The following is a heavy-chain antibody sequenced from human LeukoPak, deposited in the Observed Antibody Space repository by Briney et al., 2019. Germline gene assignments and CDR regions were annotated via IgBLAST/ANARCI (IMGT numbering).Heavy chain of an antibody. J-gene: IGHJ4*02. V-gene: IGHV4-39*01. Sequence: PSETLSLTCTVSGGSISSGGYYWSWIRQPPGKGLEWIGSIYYSGSTYYNPSLKSRVTISVDTSKNQFSLKLSSVTAADTAVYYCARRGLYDSSDYWGQGTLVTVSS. CDR2: IYYSGST. CDR1: GGSISSGGYY. D-gene: IGHD3-22*01. CDR3: ARRGLYDSSDY.